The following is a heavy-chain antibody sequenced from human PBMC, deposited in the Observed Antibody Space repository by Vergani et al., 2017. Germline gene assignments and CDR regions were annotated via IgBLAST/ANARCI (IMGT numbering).Heavy chain of an antibody. CDR2: IYYSGST. J-gene: IGHJ2*01. V-gene: IGHV4-59*01. CDR1: GGSISGYY. D-gene: IGHD3-9*01. CDR3: ATDIGTFGNWYFDL. Sequence: QVQLQESGPGLVKPSETLSLTCTVSGGSISGYYWTWIRQPPGKGLEWLGYIYYSGSTNYNPSLKSRVTISVDTSKNQFSLKLSSVTAADAAVYYCATDIGTFGNWYFDLWGRGTLVTVSS.